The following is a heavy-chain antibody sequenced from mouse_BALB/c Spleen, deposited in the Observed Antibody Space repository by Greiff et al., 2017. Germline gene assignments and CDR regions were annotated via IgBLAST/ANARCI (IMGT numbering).Heavy chain of an antibody. D-gene: IGHD1-1*01. CDR1: GYTFTSYW. CDR3: ARFPYYYGSSIDY. V-gene: IGHV1S81*02. J-gene: IGHJ2*01. Sequence: QVHVKQPGAELVKPGASVKLSCKASGYTFTSYWMHWVKQRPGQGLEWIGEINPSNGRTNYNEKFKSKATLTVDKSSSTAYMQLSSLTSEDSAVYYCARFPYYYGSSIDYWGQGTTLTVSS. CDR2: INPSNGRT.